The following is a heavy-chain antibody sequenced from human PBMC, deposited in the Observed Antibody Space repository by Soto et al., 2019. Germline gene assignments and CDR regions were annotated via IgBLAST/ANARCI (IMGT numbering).Heavy chain of an antibody. V-gene: IGHV1-18*01. CDR1: GFTFSNYG. CDR3: ARDIESVTAKHFFYYYAMDV. Sequence: ASVKVSCKTAGFTFSNYGLTWVRQAPGQGLEWMGRVSANNGHTNYAQNLQGRVSMTTDTSTSTAYMELRGLTFDDTAVYYCARDIESVTAKHFFYYYAMDVWG. D-gene: IGHD2-8*01. CDR2: VSANNGHT. J-gene: IGHJ6*02.